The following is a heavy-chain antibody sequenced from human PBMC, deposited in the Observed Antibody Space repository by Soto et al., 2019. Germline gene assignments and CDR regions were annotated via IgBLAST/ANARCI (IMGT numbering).Heavy chain of an antibody. D-gene: IGHD5-12*01. J-gene: IGHJ5*02. CDR1: GGTFSNYA. CDR2: IIPIFGSA. CDR3: AKDGGKDGYFGNWFDP. Sequence: QVQLVQSGAEVKKPGSSVKVSCKASGGTFSNYAITWVRQAPGQGLEWLGRIIPIFGSANYAQKFQGRVTITADDSTTTAYIEPSSLGTDETAVYYCAKDGGKDGYFGNWFDPWGQGTLVTVSS. V-gene: IGHV1-69*15.